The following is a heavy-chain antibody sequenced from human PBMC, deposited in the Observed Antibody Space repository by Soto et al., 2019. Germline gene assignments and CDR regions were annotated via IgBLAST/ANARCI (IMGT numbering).Heavy chain of an antibody. J-gene: IGHJ4*02. CDR3: ARSYYDSSGYYYDMDY. V-gene: IGHV5-51*01. Sequence: GESLKISCKGSGYNYDTYWIAWVRQMPGKGLEWMGIIFPRDSDTRYRPSFQGQVTISADRSTTTAYLQWYSLKASDTAVYYCARSYYDSSGYYYDMDYWGQGTLVTVSS. CDR1: GYNYDTYW. D-gene: IGHD3-22*01. CDR2: IFPRDSDT.